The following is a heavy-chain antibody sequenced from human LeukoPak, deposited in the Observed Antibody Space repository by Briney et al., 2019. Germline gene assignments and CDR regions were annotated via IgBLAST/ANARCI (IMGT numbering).Heavy chain of an antibody. V-gene: IGHV1-69*05. CDR1: GGTFSSYA. D-gene: IGHD2-2*02. CDR2: IIPIFGTA. J-gene: IGHJ6*03. Sequence: SVKVSCKASGGTFSSYAISWVRQAPGQGLEWMGGIIPIFGTANYAQKFQGRVTITTDESTSTAYMELSSLRSEDTAVYYCARAETKVVPAAISAFEFYYYMDVWGKGTTVTVSS. CDR3: ARAETKVVPAAISAFEFYYYMDV.